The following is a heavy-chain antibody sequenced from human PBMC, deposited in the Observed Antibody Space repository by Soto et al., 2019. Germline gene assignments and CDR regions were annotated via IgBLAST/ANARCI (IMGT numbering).Heavy chain of an antibody. CDR3: ARDVGDYKDY. Sequence: GGSLRLSCAASGFTFSSYSMNWVRQAPGKGLEWVSYISSSSSTIYYADSVKGRFTISRDNAKNSLYLQMNSLRAEDTAVYYCARDVGDYKDYWGQGTLVTVSS. CDR1: GFTFSSYS. CDR2: ISSSSSTI. J-gene: IGHJ4*02. V-gene: IGHV3-48*01. D-gene: IGHD4-17*01.